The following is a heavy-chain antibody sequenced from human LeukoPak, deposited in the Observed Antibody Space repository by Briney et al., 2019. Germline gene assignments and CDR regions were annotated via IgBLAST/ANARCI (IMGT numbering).Heavy chain of an antibody. D-gene: IGHD3-22*01. Sequence: GASVKVSCKASGGTFSSYAISWVRQAPGQGLEWMGGIIPIFGTANYAQKFQGRVTITADESTSTAYMELSSLRSEDTAVYYCARDRSAVNYYEVLHAFDYWGQGTLVTVSS. CDR2: IIPIFGTA. J-gene: IGHJ4*02. V-gene: IGHV1-69*13. CDR3: ARDRSAVNYYEVLHAFDY. CDR1: GGTFSSYA.